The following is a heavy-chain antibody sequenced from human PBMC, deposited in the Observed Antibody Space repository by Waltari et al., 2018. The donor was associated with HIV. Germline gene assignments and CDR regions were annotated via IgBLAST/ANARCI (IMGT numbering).Heavy chain of an antibody. Sequence: QVQLVESGGGVVQPGRSLRLSCAAPGLTLKNFAMNWVRQVPGKGREWVGNIYYDGSKKFYGDSVRGRFTISRDNSKQILYLQMNSLRVEDTALYYCARDYNYAPDYWGQGTLVVVSS. D-gene: IGHD5-18*01. J-gene: IGHJ4*02. CDR2: IYYDGSKK. CDR3: ARDYNYAPDY. V-gene: IGHV3-33*01. CDR1: GLTLKNFA.